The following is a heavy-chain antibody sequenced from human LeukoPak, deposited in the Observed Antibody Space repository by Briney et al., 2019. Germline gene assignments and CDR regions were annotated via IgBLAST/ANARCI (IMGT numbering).Heavy chain of an antibody. V-gene: IGHV3-30*02. CDR2: IRYDGSNK. Sequence: GGSLRLSCAASGFTFSSYGMHWVRQAPGKGLEWVAFIRYDGSNKYYADSVKGRFTISRDNAKNSLYLQMNSLRAEDTAVYYCARDVVVPAAIRFGYWGQGTLVTVSS. D-gene: IGHD2-2*02. CDR1: GFTFSSYG. J-gene: IGHJ4*02. CDR3: ARDVVVPAAIRFGY.